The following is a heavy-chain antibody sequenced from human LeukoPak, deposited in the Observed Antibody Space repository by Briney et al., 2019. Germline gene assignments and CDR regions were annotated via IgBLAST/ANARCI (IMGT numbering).Heavy chain of an antibody. CDR2: IYSGGST. CDR3: ATSTYYYDSSGRS. J-gene: IGHJ4*02. CDR1: GFTFSSYS. Sequence: GGSLRLSCAASGFTFSSYSMNWVRQAPGRGLEWVSIIYSGGSTDYADSVKGRFTISRDNSKNTLYLQMNSLRVEDTAVYYCATSTYYYDSSGRSWGQGTLVTVSS. D-gene: IGHD3-22*01. V-gene: IGHV3-66*01.